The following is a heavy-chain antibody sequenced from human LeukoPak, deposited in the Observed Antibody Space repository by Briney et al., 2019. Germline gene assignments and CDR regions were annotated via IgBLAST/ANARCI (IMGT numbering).Heavy chain of an antibody. D-gene: IGHD6-19*01. CDR2: ISWGSNHI. Sequence: ETLSLTCAVSGGSISSGGYSWSWVRQAPGKGLEWVSSISWGSNHIYYADAVQGRFTISRDNAKNSLYLQMNSLRAEDTAIYYCARDNSGWSRDYWGQGTLVTVSS. V-gene: IGHV3-21*06. CDR1: GGSISSGGYS. J-gene: IGHJ4*02. CDR3: ARDNSGWSRDY.